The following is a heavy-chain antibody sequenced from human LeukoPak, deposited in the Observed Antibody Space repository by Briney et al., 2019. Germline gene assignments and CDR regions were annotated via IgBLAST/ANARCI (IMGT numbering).Heavy chain of an antibody. V-gene: IGHV1-69*05. CDR1: GGTFSSYA. CDR2: IIPIFGTA. J-gene: IGHJ4*02. CDR3: ARAPRNSSTMLDY. D-gene: IGHD6-13*01. Sequence: ASVKVSCKASGGTFSSYAISWVRQAPGQGLEWMGGIIPIFGTAYAHRFQGRVTMTRDTSTSTVYMDLSSLRSEDTAMYYCARAPRNSSTMLDYWGQGTLVTVSS.